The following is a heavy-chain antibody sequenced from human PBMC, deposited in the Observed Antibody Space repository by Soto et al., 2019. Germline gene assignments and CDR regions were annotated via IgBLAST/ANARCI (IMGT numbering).Heavy chain of an antibody. V-gene: IGHV6-1*01. J-gene: IGHJ4*02. CDR3: ARGVAGTGFDL. Sequence: SQTLSLTCAISGDSVSSNTAAWNWIRSSPSRGLEWLGRTYYRSNWRHDYAVSVKSRITVNPDTSRNHFSLQLNSVTPDDTAVYYCARGVAGTGFDLWGQGTLVTVSS. CDR2: TYYRSNWRH. CDR1: GDSVSSNTAA. D-gene: IGHD6-19*01.